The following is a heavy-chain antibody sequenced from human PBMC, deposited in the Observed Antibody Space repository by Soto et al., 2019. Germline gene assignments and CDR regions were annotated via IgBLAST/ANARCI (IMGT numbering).Heavy chain of an antibody. J-gene: IGHJ4*02. Sequence: QVQLVESGGDVVQPGTSLRLSCAASGFSFSTNVLHWVRQAPGKGLEWVAVMSPNGAEKYYTDSVKGRFTISRDNSKNTLYLEMNSLTSEATAVYYCALDNIPGAPDYFDFWGQGTLVTVSS. V-gene: IGHV3-30-3*01. CDR2: MSPNGAEK. CDR1: GFSFSTNV. CDR3: ALDNIPGAPDYFDF. D-gene: IGHD1-20*01.